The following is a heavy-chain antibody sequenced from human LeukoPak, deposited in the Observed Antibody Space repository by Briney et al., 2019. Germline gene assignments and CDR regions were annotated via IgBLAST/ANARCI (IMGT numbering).Heavy chain of an antibody. J-gene: IGHJ4*02. CDR3: AKRPYYYDSSGWELSYFDY. D-gene: IGHD3-22*01. CDR2: ISSSTSYI. Sequence: GGSLRLSCAASGFTFSSYGTNWVRQAPGKGLEWVSSISSSTSYIYYADSVKGRFTISRDNAKNSLFLQMNSLRAEDTAVYYCAKRPYYYDSSGWELSYFDYWGQGTLVTVSS. V-gene: IGHV3-21*01. CDR1: GFTFSSYG.